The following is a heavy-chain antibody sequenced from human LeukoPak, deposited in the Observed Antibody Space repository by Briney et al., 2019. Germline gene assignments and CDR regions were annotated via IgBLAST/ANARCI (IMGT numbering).Heavy chain of an antibody. CDR2: IIPIFGTA. CDR1: GGTFSSYA. Sequence: ASVKVSCKASGGTFSSYAISWVRQAPGQGLEWMGGIIPIFGTANYAQKFQGRVTITTDESTSTAYMELSSLRSEDTAVYYCAREFLRGYIAAAGTNWFDPWGQGTLVTVSS. V-gene: IGHV1-69*05. CDR3: AREFLRGYIAAAGTNWFDP. J-gene: IGHJ5*02. D-gene: IGHD6-13*01.